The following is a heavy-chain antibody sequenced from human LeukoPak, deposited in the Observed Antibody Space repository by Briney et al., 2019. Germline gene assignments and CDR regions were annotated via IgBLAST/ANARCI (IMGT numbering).Heavy chain of an antibody. D-gene: IGHD6-19*01. V-gene: IGHV1-69*06. J-gene: IGHJ3*02. CDR3: ARVAAVAGTMAFDI. CDR1: GCTFSSYA. CDR2: IIPIFGTA. Sequence: AVKVSCKASGCTFSSYAFSWLRQAPGQGLEWMGGIIPIFGTANSAQKFQGRVTITADKSTSTAYMELSSLRSEDTAVYYCARVAAVAGTMAFDIWGQGTMVTVSS.